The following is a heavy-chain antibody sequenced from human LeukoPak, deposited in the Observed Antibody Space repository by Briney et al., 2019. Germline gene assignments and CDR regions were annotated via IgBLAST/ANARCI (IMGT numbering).Heavy chain of an antibody. J-gene: IGHJ6*03. V-gene: IGHV3-74*01. CDR1: AFTFSNYW. CDR2: INSDGSST. CDR3: ARVSSGSYFGYYYYYMDV. Sequence: QPGGSLRLSCAASAFTFSNYWMHWVRQAPGKGLVWVSRINSDGSSTSYADSVKGRFTISRDNAKNTLYLQMNSLRAEDTAVYYCARVSSGSYFGYYYYYMDVWGKGTTVTVSS. D-gene: IGHD1-26*01.